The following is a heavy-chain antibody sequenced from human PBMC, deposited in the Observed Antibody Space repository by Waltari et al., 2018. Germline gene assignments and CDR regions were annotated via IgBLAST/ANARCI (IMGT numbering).Heavy chain of an antibody. Sequence: QVQLVQSGAEVKKPGASVKVSCKASGYTLTSYYMHWVRQAPGQGLEWMGIINPSGGSTSYAQKFQGRVTMTRDTSTSTVYMELSSLRSEDTAVYYCVFSAVAGYDAFDIWGQGTMVTVSS. J-gene: IGHJ3*02. V-gene: IGHV1-46*01. CDR2: INPSGGST. CDR1: GYTLTSYY. D-gene: IGHD6-19*01. CDR3: VFSAVAGYDAFDI.